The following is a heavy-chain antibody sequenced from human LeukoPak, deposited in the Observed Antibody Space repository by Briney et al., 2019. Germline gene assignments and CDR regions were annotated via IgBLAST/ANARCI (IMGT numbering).Heavy chain of an antibody. D-gene: IGHD3-10*01. J-gene: IGHJ5*02. CDR3: ARWWDYGSGSYYRNWFDP. CDR2: IYYSGST. V-gene: IGHV4-59*01. Sequence: SETLSLTRTVPGGSISSYYWSWIRQPPGKGLEWIGYIYYSGSTNYNPSLKSRVTISVDTSKNQFSLKLSSVTAADTAVYYCARWWDYGSGSYYRNWFDPWGQGTLVTVSS. CDR1: GGSISSYY.